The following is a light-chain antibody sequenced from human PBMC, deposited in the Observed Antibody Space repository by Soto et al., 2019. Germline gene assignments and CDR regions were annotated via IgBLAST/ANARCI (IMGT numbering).Light chain of an antibody. V-gene: IGKV1D-12*01. J-gene: IGKJ4*01. CDR1: QGIRNW. CDR2: AAS. Sequence: DIQMTQSPSSVPASVGDRVTITCRASQGIRNWLAWYQQTPGKAPELLIFAASSMQSGVPSRFNGRGSGTEFTLTIDSLQPEDFATYYCQQTDSFPLSFGGGTKVDIK. CDR3: QQTDSFPLS.